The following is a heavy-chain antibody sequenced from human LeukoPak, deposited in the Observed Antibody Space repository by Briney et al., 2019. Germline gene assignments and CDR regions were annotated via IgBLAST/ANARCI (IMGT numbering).Heavy chain of an antibody. J-gene: IGHJ6*02. V-gene: IGHV4-59*11. Sequence: PSETLSLTCTVSGGSISSHYWSWIRQPPGKGLEWIGYIYYSGSTNYNPSLKSRVTISVDTSKNQFSLELISVTAADTAVYYCARDNSGYTYGDRLYYYYGMDVWGQGTTVNVSS. CDR2: IYYSGST. D-gene: IGHD5-18*01. CDR3: ARDNSGYTYGDRLYYYYGMDV. CDR1: GGSISSHY.